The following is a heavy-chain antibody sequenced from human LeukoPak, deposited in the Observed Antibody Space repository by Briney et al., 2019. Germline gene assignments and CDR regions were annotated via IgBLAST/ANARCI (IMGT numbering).Heavy chain of an antibody. CDR1: GYSFTNHW. CDR2: LYPGDSDT. V-gene: IGHV5-51*01. D-gene: IGHD1-26*01. J-gene: IGHJ4*02. CDR3: ARLYSASYDY. Sequence: GESLKISCKACGYSFTNHWIGWVRQMPGKGLEWMGILYPGDSDTRYSPSFQGQVTISADRSISTAYLQWSSLKASDTAMYYCARLYSASYDYWGQGTLVTVSS.